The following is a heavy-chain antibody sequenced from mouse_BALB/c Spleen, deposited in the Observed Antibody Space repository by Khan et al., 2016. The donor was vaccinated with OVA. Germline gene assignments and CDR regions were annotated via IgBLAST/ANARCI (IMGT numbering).Heavy chain of an antibody. CDR1: GYIFTNYG. CDR3: ARGYYMCGSWFAN. CDR2: INTNTGEP. V-gene: IGHV9-3*02. Sequence: QIQLVQSGPELKKPGETVKISCKASGYIFTNYGMNWVKQAPGKGLKWMGWINTNTGEPTFAEEFKERFAFSLETSANTAYLQINSLKNEDTATXFCARGYYMCGSWFANWGQGTLVTVSA. D-gene: IGHD2-12*01. J-gene: IGHJ3*01.